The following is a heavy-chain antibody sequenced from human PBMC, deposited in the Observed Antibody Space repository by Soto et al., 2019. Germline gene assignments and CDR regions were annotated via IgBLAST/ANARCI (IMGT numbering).Heavy chain of an antibody. V-gene: IGHV3-30*18. CDR2: ISYDGSNK. Sequence: RLSCAASGFTCSSYGMHWVRQAPGKGLEWVAVISYDGSNKYYADSVKGRFTISRDNSKNTLYLQMNSLRAEDTAVYYCAKDSGSYYEYYYYGMDVWGQGTTVTVS. CDR3: AKDSGSYYEYYYYGMDV. CDR1: GFTCSSYG. D-gene: IGHD1-26*01. J-gene: IGHJ6*02.